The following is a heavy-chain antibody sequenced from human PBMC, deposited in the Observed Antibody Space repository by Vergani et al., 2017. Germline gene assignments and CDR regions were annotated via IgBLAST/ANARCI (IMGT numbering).Heavy chain of an antibody. CDR3: ARPHGDILPPDPRRLDY. J-gene: IGHJ4*02. V-gene: IGHV1-46*03. Sequence: QVLRVQSGAEVKKPGASVRVSCKTSGYTFTNYYIHWVRQAPGQGLEWMGIINPSGGRTTYAQQFQGRLTMTRDTSTSTVYMDLSNLRSEDTAVYYCARPHGDILPPDPRRLDYWGQGTLVTVSS. CDR1: GYTFTNYY. CDR2: INPSGGRT.